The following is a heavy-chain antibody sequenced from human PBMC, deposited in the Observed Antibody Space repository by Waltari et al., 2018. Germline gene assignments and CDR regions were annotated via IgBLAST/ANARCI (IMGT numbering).Heavy chain of an antibody. D-gene: IGHD4-17*01. CDR2: IYYSGST. V-gene: IGHV4-39*01. CDR3: ARPESGPYGDWFDP. J-gene: IGHJ5*02. CDR1: GGSISSSSYS. Sequence: QLQLQESGPGLVKPSETLSLTCPVSGGSISSSSYSWGWIRQPPGKGLEWIGSIYYSGSTYYNPSLKSRVTISVDTSKNQFSLKLSSVTAADTAVYYCARPESGPYGDWFDPWGQGTLVTVSS.